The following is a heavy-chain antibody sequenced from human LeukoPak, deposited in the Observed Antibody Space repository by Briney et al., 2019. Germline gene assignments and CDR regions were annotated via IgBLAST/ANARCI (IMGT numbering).Heavy chain of an antibody. CDR3: AKGNLWSYFDY. CDR2: ISYDGSDK. J-gene: IGHJ4*02. CDR1: GFTFSSYG. D-gene: IGHD3-10*01. Sequence: GRSLRISCAASGFTFSSYGMHWVRQAPGKGLEWVAVISYDGSDKYSADSVKGRFTISRDISKNTLYLQLNSLRAEDTAVYYCAKGNLWSYFDYWGQGTLVTVSS. V-gene: IGHV3-30*18.